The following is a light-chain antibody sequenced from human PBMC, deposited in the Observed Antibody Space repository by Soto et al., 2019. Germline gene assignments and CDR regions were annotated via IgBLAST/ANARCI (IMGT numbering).Light chain of an antibody. V-gene: IGLV2-14*01. CDR1: SSDVGGYNY. CDR3: SSYTSSSTLV. Sequence: QSALTQPASVSGSPGQSITISCTGTSSDVGGYNYVSWYQQHPGKAPKFMIYDVSNRPSGVSNRFSGSKSGNTASLTISGLLAEDEADYYCSSYTSSSTLVFGGGTKVTVL. J-gene: IGLJ2*01. CDR2: DVS.